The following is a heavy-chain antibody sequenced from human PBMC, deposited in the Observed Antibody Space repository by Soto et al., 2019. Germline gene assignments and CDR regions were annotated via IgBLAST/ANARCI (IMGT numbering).Heavy chain of an antibody. CDR3: AKSVSSGWYGWFDP. V-gene: IGHV2-5*01. Sequence: QITLKESGPTLVKPTQTLTLTCIFSGFSLRTSGVGVGWIRQPPGKALEWLGFIYWNDDKRYSPSLKSRLTITKDTSKNQVVLTMTNMDPVDTATYYCAKSVSSGWYGWFDPWVQGPLVTVSS. CDR1: GFSLRTSGVG. D-gene: IGHD6-19*01. J-gene: IGHJ5*02. CDR2: IYWNDDK.